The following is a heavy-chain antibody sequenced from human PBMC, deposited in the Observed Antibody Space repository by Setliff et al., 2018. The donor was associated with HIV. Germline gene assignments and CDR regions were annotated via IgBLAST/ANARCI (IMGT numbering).Heavy chain of an antibody. J-gene: IGHJ4*02. CDR3: ASIWFGESKPLDS. CDR2: IYHSVNT. V-gene: IGHV4-38-2*02. CDR1: GYSISSDYY. Sequence: SETLSLTCTVSGYSISSDYYWGWIRQSPGKGLEWIGNIYHSVNTYYNPSLKSRVTISADATKNQFSLKLTSVTAADTAVYYCASIWFGESKPLDSWGQGMLVTVTS. D-gene: IGHD3-10*01.